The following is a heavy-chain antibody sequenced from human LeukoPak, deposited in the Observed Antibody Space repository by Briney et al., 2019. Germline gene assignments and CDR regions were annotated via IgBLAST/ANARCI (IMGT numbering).Heavy chain of an antibody. CDR3: AKGGSTKFYYGDV. D-gene: IGHD2-8*01. J-gene: IGHJ6*02. CDR1: GCSMTNLY. V-gene: IGHV4-59*01. CDR2: IYDSGST. Sequence: PSETLSLTCSVSGCSMTNLYWTWIRQPPGKGLEWIGDIYDSGSTRYNTSLESRVTISVDTSKNQFSLKLSSVTAADTAVYYCAKGGSTKFYYGDVWGQGTTVTVSS.